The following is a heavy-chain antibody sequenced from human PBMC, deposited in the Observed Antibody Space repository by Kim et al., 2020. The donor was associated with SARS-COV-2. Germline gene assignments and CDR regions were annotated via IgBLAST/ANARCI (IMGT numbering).Heavy chain of an antibody. V-gene: IGHV3-11*04. CDR1: GFTFSDYY. CDR2: ISSSGSTI. CDR3: ARRIHSGYDYCGGACPNWFDP. Sequence: GGSLRLSCAASGFTFSDYYMNWVRQAPGKGLEWVSYISSSGSTIYYADSVKGRFTISRDNAKNSLYLQMNSLRAEDTAVYYCARRIHSGYDYCGGACPNWFDPWGQGTLVTVSS. D-gene: IGHD5-12*01. J-gene: IGHJ5*02.